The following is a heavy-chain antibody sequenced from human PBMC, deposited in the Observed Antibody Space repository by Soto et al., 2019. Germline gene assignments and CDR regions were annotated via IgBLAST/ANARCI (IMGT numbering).Heavy chain of an antibody. D-gene: IGHD3-10*01. Sequence: PSETLSLTCAVYGGSFSGYYWSWIRQPPGKGLEWIGEINHSGSTNYNPSLKGRVTISVDTSKNQFSLKLSSVTAADTAVYYCARGRGWYYYGSGSLDYWGQGTLVTVSS. CDR2: INHSGST. CDR1: GGSFSGYY. CDR3: ARGRGWYYYGSGSLDY. V-gene: IGHV4-34*01. J-gene: IGHJ4*02.